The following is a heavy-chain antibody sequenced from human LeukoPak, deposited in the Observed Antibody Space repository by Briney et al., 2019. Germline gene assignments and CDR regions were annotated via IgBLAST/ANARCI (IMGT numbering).Heavy chain of an antibody. CDR3: ARGPYDGHDSTGIDY. D-gene: IGHD3-22*01. CDR2: IYHSGSI. Sequence: SETLSLTCTVSGYSISSGYYWGWIRQPPGKGLEWIGSIYHSGSIYYNPSLKSRVTISVDTSKNQFSLKLSSVTAADTAVYYCARGPYDGHDSTGIDYWGQGTLVTVSS. V-gene: IGHV4-38-2*02. CDR1: GYSISSGYY. J-gene: IGHJ4*02.